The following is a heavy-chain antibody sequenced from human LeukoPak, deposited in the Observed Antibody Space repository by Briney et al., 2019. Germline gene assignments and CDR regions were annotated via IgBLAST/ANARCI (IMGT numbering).Heavy chain of an antibody. CDR1: GGSISSYY. J-gene: IGHJ4*02. D-gene: IGHD3-10*01. CDR2: IYYSGST. CDR3: ARRKSGSGSFYY. V-gene: IGHV4-59*12. Sequence: SETLSLTCTVSGGSISSYYWSWIRQPPGKGLEWIGYIYYSGSTNYNPSLKSRVTISVDTSKNQFSLKLSSVTAADTAVYYCARRKSGSGSFYYWGQGTLVTVSS.